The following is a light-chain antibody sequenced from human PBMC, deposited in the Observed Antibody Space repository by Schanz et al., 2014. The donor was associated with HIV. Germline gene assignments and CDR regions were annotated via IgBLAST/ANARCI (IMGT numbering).Light chain of an antibody. CDR1: QGISSY. J-gene: IGKJ4*01. CDR3: QKYNSAPLT. Sequence: IQLTQSPSFLSASVGDRVTITCRASQGISSYLAWFQQTPGKAPKLLIYAASTLQSGVPSRFSGSGSGTDFTLTISSLQPEDVATYYCQKYNSAPLTFGGGTKVEIK. CDR2: AAS. V-gene: IGKV1-27*01.